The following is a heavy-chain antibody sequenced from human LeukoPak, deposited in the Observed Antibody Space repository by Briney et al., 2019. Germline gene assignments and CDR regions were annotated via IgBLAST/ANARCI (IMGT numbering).Heavy chain of an antibody. V-gene: IGHV1-2*04. CDR3: AISRRGYCSSTSCYGGWFDP. D-gene: IGHD2-2*01. J-gene: IGHJ5*02. Sequence: GASVKVSCKASGYTFTGYYMHWVRQAPGQGLEWTGWINPNSGGTNYAQKFQGWVTMTRDTSISTAYMELSRLRSDDTAVYYCAISRRGYCSSTSCYGGWFDPWGQGTLVTVSS. CDR1: GYTFTGYY. CDR2: INPNSGGT.